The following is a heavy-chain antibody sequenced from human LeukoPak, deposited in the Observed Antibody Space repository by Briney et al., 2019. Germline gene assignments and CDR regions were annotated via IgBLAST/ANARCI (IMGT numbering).Heavy chain of an antibody. D-gene: IGHD3-16*02. V-gene: IGHV1-18*01. CDR2: ISVYNGDT. Sequence: ASVKVSCKASGYTFSSYGISWVRQAPGQGLEWMGWISVYNGDTNYAQNFRDRVAMTTDTSTSTAYMELRSLRSDDTAVYYCARDQYDSVWRSHRPYFDYWGQGTLVTVSS. CDR3: ARDQYDSVWRSHRPYFDY. CDR1: GYTFSSYG. J-gene: IGHJ4*02.